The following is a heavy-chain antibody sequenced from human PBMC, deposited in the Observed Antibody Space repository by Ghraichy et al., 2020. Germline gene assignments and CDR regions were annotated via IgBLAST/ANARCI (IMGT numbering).Heavy chain of an antibody. J-gene: IGHJ5*02. V-gene: IGHV3-7*01. CDR1: GFTFSSYW. Sequence: GGSLRLSCVDSGFTFSSYWMGWVRQAPGKGLEWVANIKEDGTEKVYVDSVKGRFTISRDNAKSSLYLQMNGLRVEDTAVYYCARVGYSSSYSKGGGWFDPWGQGTLVIVSS. CDR3: ARVGYSSSYSKGGGWFDP. CDR2: IKEDGTEK. D-gene: IGHD6-6*01.